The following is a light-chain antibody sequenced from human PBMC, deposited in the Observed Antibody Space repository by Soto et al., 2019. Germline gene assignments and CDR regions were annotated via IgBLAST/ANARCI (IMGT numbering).Light chain of an antibody. CDR3: SSYTSSATQL. V-gene: IGLV2-14*01. CDR1: SRDVGAYKF. Sequence: QSALTQPASVSGSPGQSITISCTGTSRDVGAYKFVSWYQQHPGQGPKLLIYEVANRPSGVSNRFSGSRSGNTASLTISGLQADDEGVYYCSSYTSSATQLFGGGTKVTVL. J-gene: IGLJ2*01. CDR2: EVA.